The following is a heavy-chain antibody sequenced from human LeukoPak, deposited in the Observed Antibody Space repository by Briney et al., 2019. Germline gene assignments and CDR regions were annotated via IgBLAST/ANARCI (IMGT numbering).Heavy chain of an antibody. CDR1: GFTFSSDS. J-gene: IGHJ4*02. V-gene: IGHV3-23*01. CDR2: ISGTGVST. Sequence: QPGGSLRLSCAASGFTFSSDSMTWVRQAPGKGLEWVSTISGTGVSTSYADPVKGRFTISRDNSKNTLYLHMNSLSAEDTAIYYCAKDSFSSRWGQGTLVTVSS. CDR3: AKDSFSSR. D-gene: IGHD2-2*01.